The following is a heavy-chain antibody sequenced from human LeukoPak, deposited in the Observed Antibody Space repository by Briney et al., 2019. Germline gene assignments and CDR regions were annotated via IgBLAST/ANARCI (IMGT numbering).Heavy chain of an antibody. Sequence: PGGSLRLSCAASGFTFSSFAMTWVRQAPGKGLEWVSGISGSGGNTYYADSVKGRCTISRDNSKNTLYLQMNSLRAEHTAVYYCAKDASPYYWGQGTLVTVSS. V-gene: IGHV3-23*01. CDR1: GFTFSSFA. CDR3: AKDASPYY. CDR2: ISGSGGNT. J-gene: IGHJ4*02.